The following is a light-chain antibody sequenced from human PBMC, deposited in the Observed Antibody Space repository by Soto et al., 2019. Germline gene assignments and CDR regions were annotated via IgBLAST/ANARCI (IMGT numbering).Light chain of an antibody. Sequence: EIVMTPSPATLSVSPGERGNLSCRARQRVSSNLAWYQQKPGQAPRLPISGASYRATGIPDRFSGGVSGTAFTLTISRLEPEDFAVYSCQHYSSSPPAITGGQGTRLEIK. J-gene: IGKJ5*01. CDR3: QHYSSSPPAIT. CDR1: QRVSSN. CDR2: GAS. V-gene: IGKV3-20*01.